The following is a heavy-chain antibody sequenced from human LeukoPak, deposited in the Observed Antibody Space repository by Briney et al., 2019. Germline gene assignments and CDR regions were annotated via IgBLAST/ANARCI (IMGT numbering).Heavy chain of an antibody. CDR2: ISPDGSTI. CDR1: GFPLSSYW. V-gene: IGHV3-74*01. D-gene: IGHD5-24*01. CDR3: GTIPRDSTPPDY. Sequence: GGSLRLSCTASGFPLSSYWLQWVRQIPGKGLEWISVISPDGSTINYADPVKGRFTISRDNAKNTVYLQVNSLTTEDTAVYFCGTIPRDSTPPDYWGRGTLVTVSS. J-gene: IGHJ4*02.